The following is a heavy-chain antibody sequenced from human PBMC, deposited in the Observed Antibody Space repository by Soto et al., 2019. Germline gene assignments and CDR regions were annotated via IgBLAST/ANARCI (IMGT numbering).Heavy chain of an antibody. CDR3: ARDLQADY. CDR1: GYSFTSHY. V-gene: IGHV1-18*04. CDR2: ISAYNGNT. Sequence: ASVKVSCKAIGYSFTSHYMHWVRQAPGQGLEWMGWISAYNGNTNYAQKLQGRVTITRDTSASTAYMELSSLRSEDTAVYYCARDLQADYWGQGTLVTVSS. J-gene: IGHJ4*02.